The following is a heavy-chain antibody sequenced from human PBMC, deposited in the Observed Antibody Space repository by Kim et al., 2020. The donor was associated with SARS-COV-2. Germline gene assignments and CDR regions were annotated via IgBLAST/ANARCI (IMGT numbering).Heavy chain of an antibody. CDR3: ARQMGITMIVVVISTHFDY. J-gene: IGHJ4*02. D-gene: IGHD3-22*01. Sequence: KNRVTISVDTSKNQFSLELSSVTAADTAVYYCARQMGITMIVVVISTHFDYWGQGTLVTVSS. V-gene: IGHV4-39*01.